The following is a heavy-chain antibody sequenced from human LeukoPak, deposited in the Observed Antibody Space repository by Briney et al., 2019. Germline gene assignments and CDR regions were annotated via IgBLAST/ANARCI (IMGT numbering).Heavy chain of an antibody. Sequence: ASVKVSCKASGYTFTRWNFSWVRQAPGQGLEWMGWISTYNGDTKYAQKFQGRVTMTTDTSTSTTYMELRSLTSDDTAVYYCARDLDWVFDLWGRGTLVTVSS. D-gene: IGHD3-9*01. CDR1: GYTFTRWN. V-gene: IGHV1-18*01. J-gene: IGHJ2*01. CDR3: ARDLDWVFDL. CDR2: ISTYNGDT.